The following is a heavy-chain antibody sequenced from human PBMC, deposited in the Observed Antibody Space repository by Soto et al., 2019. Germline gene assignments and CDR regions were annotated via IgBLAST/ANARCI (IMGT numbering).Heavy chain of an antibody. CDR1: GGSSRGGGYY. CDR3: ARDYYGSGSYYNYLAFDI. Sequence: SETICLTSTVAGGSSRGGGYYWSWIRQHPGKGLEWIGYIYYSGSTYYNPSLKSRVTISVDTSKNQFSLKLSSVTAADTAVYYCARDYYGSGSYYNYLAFDIWGQGTMVTVSS. D-gene: IGHD3-10*01. J-gene: IGHJ3*02. CDR2: IYYSGST. V-gene: IGHV4-31*03.